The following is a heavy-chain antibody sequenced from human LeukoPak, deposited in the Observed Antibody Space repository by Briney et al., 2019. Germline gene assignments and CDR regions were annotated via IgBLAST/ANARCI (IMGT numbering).Heavy chain of an antibody. CDR2: IKQDGSEK. V-gene: IGHV3-7*01. CDR3: ARLGEKADFDY. J-gene: IGHJ4*02. Sequence: GGSLRLSCAASGFTFSSYWMSWVRQAPGKGLEWVANIKQDGSEKYYVDSVKGRFTMSRDNAKNSLYPQLNSLRAEDTAVYYCARLGEKADFDYWGQGTLVTVSS. CDR1: GFTFSSYW. D-gene: IGHD3-16*01.